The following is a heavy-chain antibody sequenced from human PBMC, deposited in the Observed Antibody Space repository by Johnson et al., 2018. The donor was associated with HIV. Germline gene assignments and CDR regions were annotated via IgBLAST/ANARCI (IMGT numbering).Heavy chain of an antibody. CDR3: ARPPAYLYKAAFAI. J-gene: IGHJ3*02. CDR2: INSDGSST. CDR1: GFTFSSYW. Sequence: VQLVESGGGLVQPGGSLRLSCAASGFTFSSYWMHWVRQAPGKGLVWVSRINSDGSSTICADSVKGRFTISRDNAKNSLFLQMDSLRAEDTAVYFCARPPAYLYKAAFAIWGQGTMVTVSS. V-gene: IGHV3-74*02. D-gene: IGHD3-16*02.